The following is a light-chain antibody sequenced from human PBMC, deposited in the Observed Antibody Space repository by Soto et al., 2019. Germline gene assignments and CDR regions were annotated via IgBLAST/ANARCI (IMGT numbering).Light chain of an antibody. CDR3: QQSSSTPHT. Sequence: DIQMTQSPSSLSASLRDRVTITCRASQTINNYLHWYQQRPGEAPKLLIYSASNLQTGVPPRFSGSGSGTHFTLTISSLQPEDFATYYCQQSSSTPHTFGQGTIVEIK. CDR2: SAS. CDR1: QTINNY. J-gene: IGKJ2*01. V-gene: IGKV1-39*01.